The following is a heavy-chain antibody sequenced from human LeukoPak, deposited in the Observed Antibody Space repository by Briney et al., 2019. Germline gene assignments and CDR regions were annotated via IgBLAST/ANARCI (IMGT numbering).Heavy chain of an antibody. V-gene: IGHV3-21*01. D-gene: IGHD2-2*02. CDR1: GFTFTSYS. CDR3: ARGTKPHYCSSTSCYILS. J-gene: IGHJ4*02. Sequence: GGSLRLSCAASGFTFTSYSMNWVRQAPGKGLEWVSSISSSSSYIYYADSVKGRFTISRDNAKNSLYLQMNSLRAEDTAVYYCARGTKPHYCSSTSCYILSWGQGTLVTVSS. CDR2: ISSSSSYI.